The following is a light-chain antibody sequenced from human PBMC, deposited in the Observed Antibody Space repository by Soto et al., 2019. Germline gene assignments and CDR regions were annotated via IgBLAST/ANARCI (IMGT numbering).Light chain of an antibody. CDR1: SGHRSYI. J-gene: IGLJ3*02. Sequence: QLVLTQSSSASASLGSSVKLTCTLSSGHRSYIIAWHQQQPGKAPRYLMKLEGSGSYNKGSGVPDRFSGSSSGADRYLTISSLQLEDEADYYCENWDSHPRVFGGGTKLTVL. CDR3: ENWDSHPRV. CDR2: LEGSGSY. V-gene: IGLV4-60*02.